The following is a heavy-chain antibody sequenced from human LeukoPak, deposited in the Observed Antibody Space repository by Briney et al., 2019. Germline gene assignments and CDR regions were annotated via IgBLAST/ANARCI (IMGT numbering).Heavy chain of an antibody. V-gene: IGHV4-34*01. Sequence: SETLSLTCAVYGGSFSGYYWSWIRQPPGKGLEWIGEINHSGSSNYNPSLKSRVTISVDTSKNQFSLKLSSVTAADTAVYYCASGLRYFDLYYWGQGTLVTVSS. CDR1: GGSFSGYY. D-gene: IGHD3-9*01. J-gene: IGHJ4*02. CDR3: ASGLRYFDLYY. CDR2: INHSGSS.